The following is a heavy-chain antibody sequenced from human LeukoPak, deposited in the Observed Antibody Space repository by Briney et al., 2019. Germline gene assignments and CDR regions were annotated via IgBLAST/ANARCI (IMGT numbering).Heavy chain of an antibody. V-gene: IGHV4-34*01. D-gene: IGHD3-3*01. CDR3: ARLFGSRPDY. CDR1: GGSFSGYY. CDR2: INHSGST. J-gene: IGHJ4*02. Sequence: SQTLSLTCAVYGGSFSGYYWSWIRQPPGKGLEWIGEINHSGSTNYNPSLKSRVTISVDTSKNQFSLKLSSVTAADTAVYYCARLFGSRPDYWGQGTLVTVSS.